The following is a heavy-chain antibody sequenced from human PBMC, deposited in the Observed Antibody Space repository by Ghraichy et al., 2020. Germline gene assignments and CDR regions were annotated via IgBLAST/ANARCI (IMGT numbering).Heavy chain of an antibody. CDR2: INHSGST. J-gene: IGHJ5*02. CDR1: GGSFSGYY. V-gene: IGHV4-34*01. D-gene: IGHD3-3*01. Sequence: SETLSLTCAVYGGSFSGYYWSWIRQPPGKGLEWIGEINHSGSTNYNPSLTSRVTISVDTSKNQFSLKLSSVTAADTAVYYCARARRDFWSGYYTNNWFDPWGQGTLVTVSS. CDR3: ARARRDFWSGYYTNNWFDP.